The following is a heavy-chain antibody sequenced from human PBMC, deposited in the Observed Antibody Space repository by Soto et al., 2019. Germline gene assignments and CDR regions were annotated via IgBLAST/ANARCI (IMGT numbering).Heavy chain of an antibody. CDR3: ARAERSKILLFGKGTRRDYYDGMDV. J-gene: IGHJ6*02. CDR1: GGSISGGDYH. D-gene: IGHD3-3*01. V-gene: IGHV4-30-4*01. Sequence: SETLSLTCSVSGGSISGGDYHWSWIRQAPGKGLEWIGSIDYSGTASYNPSLGTRVISSVDASKNQFSLKVSSVTAADAAVYYCARAERSKILLFGKGTRRDYYDGMDVWGQGTKVTVSS. CDR2: IDYSGTA.